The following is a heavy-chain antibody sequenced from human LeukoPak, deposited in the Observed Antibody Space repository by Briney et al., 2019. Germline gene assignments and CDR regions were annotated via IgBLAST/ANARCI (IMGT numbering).Heavy chain of an antibody. CDR1: GYTLTELS. CDR3: ASLKNYYDSSGYLVTDAFDI. CDR2: FDPEDGET. J-gene: IGHJ3*02. D-gene: IGHD3-22*01. Sequence: ASVKVSCKVSGYTLTELSMHWVRQAPGKGLEWMGGFDPEDGETIYAQKFQGRVTMTTDTSTSTAYMELRSLKSDDTAVYYCASLKNYYDSSGYLVTDAFDIWGQGTMVTVSS. V-gene: IGHV1-24*01.